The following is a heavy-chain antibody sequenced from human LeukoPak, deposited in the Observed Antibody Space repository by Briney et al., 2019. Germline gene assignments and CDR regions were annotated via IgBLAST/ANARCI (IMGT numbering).Heavy chain of an antibody. Sequence: SETLSLTCTVSGGSISSFYWSWIRQPPGKGLEWIGYIYYSGSTNYTPSLKSRVTISVDTSKNQFSLKLSSVTAADTAVYYCARNAYSSSSDYYYMDVWGKGTTVTVSS. J-gene: IGHJ6*03. CDR1: GGSISSFY. CDR3: ARNAYSSSSDYYYMDV. V-gene: IGHV4-59*01. D-gene: IGHD6-6*01. CDR2: IYYSGST.